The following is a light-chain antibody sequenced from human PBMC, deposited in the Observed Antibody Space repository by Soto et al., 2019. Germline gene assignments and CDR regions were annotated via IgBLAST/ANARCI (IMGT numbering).Light chain of an antibody. CDR1: QDISTY. CDR3: QKYDNAPLT. CDR2: AAY. Sequence: DIQMTQAPSSLSASVGDRVNITCRARQDISTYLAWYQQKPGKVPKLLISAAYTLQSGVPPRFSGSGSGTDFTLTISSLQPEDVATYYCQKYDNAPLTFGGGTKVEIK. V-gene: IGKV1-27*01. J-gene: IGKJ4*01.